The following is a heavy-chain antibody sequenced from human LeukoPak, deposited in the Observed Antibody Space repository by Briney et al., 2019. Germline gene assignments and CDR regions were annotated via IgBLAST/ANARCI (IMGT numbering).Heavy chain of an antibody. J-gene: IGHJ5*02. CDR1: GFTVSSNY. D-gene: IGHD6-19*01. CDR2: ISSSSSYI. V-gene: IGHV3-21*01. CDR3: ARSGGSGWYWFDP. Sequence: GGSLRLSCAASGFTVSSNYMSWVRQAPGKGLEWVSSISSSSSYIYYADSVKGRFTISRDNAKNSLYLQMNSLRAEDTAVYYCARSGGSGWYWFDPWGQGTLVTVSS.